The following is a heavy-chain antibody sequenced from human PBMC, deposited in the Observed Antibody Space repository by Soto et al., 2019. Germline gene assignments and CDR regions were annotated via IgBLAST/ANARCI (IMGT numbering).Heavy chain of an antibody. D-gene: IGHD1-26*01. CDR3: ARDLEQGGGSEGFDY. V-gene: IGHV1-2*02. J-gene: IGHJ4*02. CDR2: INPKSGGT. CDR1: GDTFTANY. Sequence: RASVKVSCKASGDTFTANYIHWVRQAPGQGFEWMGWINPKSGGTKYPQKFQGRVTMTRDTSLSTVYMTLTRLTSDDTAVYYCARDLEQGGGSEGFDYWGQGPLVTVSS.